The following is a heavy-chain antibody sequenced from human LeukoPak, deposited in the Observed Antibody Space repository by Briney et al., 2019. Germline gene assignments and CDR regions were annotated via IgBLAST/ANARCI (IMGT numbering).Heavy chain of an antibody. CDR2: ISGSGDNT. J-gene: IGHJ6*01. CDR1: GFTFSGFA. V-gene: IGHV3-23*01. CDR3: AKMKGHPLQKYYMDV. D-gene: IGHD2/OR15-2a*01. Sequence: GGSLRLSCAASGFTFSGFAMSWVRRTPGKGLEWVSGISGSGDNTLYAASVKGRFTISRDNPKNTLYLEMNSLRAEDTAIYYCAKMKGHPLQKYYMDVRGQGTTVTVSS.